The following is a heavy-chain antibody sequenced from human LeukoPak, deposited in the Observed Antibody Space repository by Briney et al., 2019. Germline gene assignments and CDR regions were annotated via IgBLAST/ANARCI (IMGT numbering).Heavy chain of an antibody. CDR2: FDPEDGET. D-gene: IGHD3-22*01. CDR1: GYTLTELS. CDR3: APRFTYYYDSSGYI. J-gene: IGHJ3*02. V-gene: IGHV1-24*01. Sequence: GASVKVSCTVSGYTLTELSMHWVRQAPGKGLEWMGGFDPEDGETIYAQKFQGRVTMTEDTSTDTAYMELSSLRSEDTAVYYCAPRFTYYYDSSGYIWGQGTMVTVSS.